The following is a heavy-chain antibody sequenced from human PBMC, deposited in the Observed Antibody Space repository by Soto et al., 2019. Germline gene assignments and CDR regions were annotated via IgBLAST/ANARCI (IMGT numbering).Heavy chain of an antibody. J-gene: IGHJ4*02. Sequence: SETLSLTCTVSGGSISSYYWSWIRQPPGKGLEWIGYIYYSGSTNYNPSLKSRVTISVDASKNQFSLKLSSVTAADTAVYYCARALNYYDSSGYLDYWGQGTLVTVSS. CDR3: ARALNYYDSSGYLDY. D-gene: IGHD3-22*01. CDR2: IYYSGST. CDR1: GGSISSYY. V-gene: IGHV4-59*01.